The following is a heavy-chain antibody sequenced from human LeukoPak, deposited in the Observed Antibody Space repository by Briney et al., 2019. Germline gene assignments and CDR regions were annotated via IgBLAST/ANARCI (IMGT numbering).Heavy chain of an antibody. CDR2: FDPEDGET. J-gene: IGHJ4*02. Sequence: ASVKVSCKVSGYTLTELSMHWVRQAPGKGLEWVGGFDPEDGETIYAQKFQGRVTMTEDTSTDTAYMELSSLRSEDTAVYYCATLAAVRGYSSSWYEYYFDYWGQGTLVTVSS. CDR3: ATLAAVRGYSSSWYEYYFDY. CDR1: GYTLTELS. V-gene: IGHV1-24*01. D-gene: IGHD6-13*01.